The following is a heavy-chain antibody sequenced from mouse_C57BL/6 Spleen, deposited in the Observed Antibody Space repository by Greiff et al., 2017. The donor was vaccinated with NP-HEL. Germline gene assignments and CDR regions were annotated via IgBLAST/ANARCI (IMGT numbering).Heavy chain of an antibody. CDR1: GYTFTDHT. CDR2: IYPRDGST. CDR3: ARIPWVVATDYAMDY. Sequence: QVQLQQSDAELVKPGASVKISCKVSGYTFTDHTIHWMKQRPEQGLEWIGYIYPRDGSTKYNAKFKGKATLTADKSSSTAYLQLNSLTSEDSAVYFCARIPWVVATDYAMDYWGQGTSVTVSS. V-gene: IGHV1-78*01. J-gene: IGHJ4*01. D-gene: IGHD1-1*01.